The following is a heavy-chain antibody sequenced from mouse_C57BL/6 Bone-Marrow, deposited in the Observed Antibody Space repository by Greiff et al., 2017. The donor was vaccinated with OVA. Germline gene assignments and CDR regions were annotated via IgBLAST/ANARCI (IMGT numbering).Heavy chain of an antibody. CDR3: AREFYYFDY. J-gene: IGHJ2*01. CDR1: GYTFTSYW. CDR2: IDPSDSYT. Sequence: QVQLQQSGAELVMPGASVKLSCKASGYTFTSYWMHWVKQRPGQGLEWIGEIDPSDSYTNYNQKFKGKSTLTVDKSSSTAYMQLSSLTSEDAAVYYCAREFYYFDYWGQGTTLTVSS. V-gene: IGHV1-69*01.